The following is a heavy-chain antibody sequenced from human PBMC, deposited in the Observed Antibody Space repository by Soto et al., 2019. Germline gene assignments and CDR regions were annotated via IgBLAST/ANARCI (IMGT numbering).Heavy chain of an antibody. Sequence: QVQLVESGGGVVQPGRSLRLSCAASGFTFSSYGMHWVRQAPGKGLEWVAVISYDGSNKYYADSVKGRFTISRDNSKNTLHLQRNSLRAEDTAVYYCAAGGSWYYYYGMDVWGQGTTVTVSS. V-gene: IGHV3-30*03. CDR2: ISYDGSNK. CDR1: GFTFSSYG. J-gene: IGHJ6*02. CDR3: AAGGSWYYYYGMDV.